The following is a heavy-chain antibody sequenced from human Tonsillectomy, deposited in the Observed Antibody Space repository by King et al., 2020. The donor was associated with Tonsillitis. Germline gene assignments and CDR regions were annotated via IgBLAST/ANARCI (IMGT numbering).Heavy chain of an antibody. V-gene: IGHV4-28*03. Sequence: QLQESGPGLVKPPDTLSLTCAVSGYSISTSHWWGWIRQPPGKGLEWSGYIYYSGSTYYNPSLKSRVTMSVETSKKQFSLKLSSVTAVDTAVYYCARAEKDQLLPNYYYYYYMDVWGKGTTVTVSS. CDR1: GYSISTSHW. CDR3: ARAEKDQLLPNYYYYYYMDV. CDR2: IYYSGST. D-gene: IGHD2-2*01. J-gene: IGHJ6*03.